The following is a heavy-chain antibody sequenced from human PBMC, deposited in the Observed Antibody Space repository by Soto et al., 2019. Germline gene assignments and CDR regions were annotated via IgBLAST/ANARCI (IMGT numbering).Heavy chain of an antibody. D-gene: IGHD5-12*01. CDR3: ARQGSGSEYPQYFYYGMDV. J-gene: IGHJ6*02. Sequence: VELVQSGAEVEKPGAAVRISCKTSGYTFTAYYIYWVRQAPGQGLEWMGWINPNSGVANYAQKFQGRVTMTRDTSISTVYMELTKMRSEDTTIYYCARQGSGSEYPQYFYYGMDVWGQGTTAAASS. CDR1: GYTFTAYY. CDR2: INPNSGVA. V-gene: IGHV1-2*02.